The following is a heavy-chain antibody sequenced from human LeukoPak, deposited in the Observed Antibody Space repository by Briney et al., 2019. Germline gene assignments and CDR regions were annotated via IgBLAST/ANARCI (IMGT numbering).Heavy chain of an antibody. Sequence: GGSLRLSCAASGFTFSSYSMNWVRQAPGKGLEWVSSISSSSNYIYYADSVKGRFTISRDNAKNSLFLQMNSLRAEDTAVYYCARDLLGYNYYYMDVWGKGTTVTVSS. CDR1: GFTFSSYS. D-gene: IGHD3-16*02. CDR3: ARDLLGYNYYYMDV. J-gene: IGHJ6*03. V-gene: IGHV3-21*01. CDR2: ISSSSNYI.